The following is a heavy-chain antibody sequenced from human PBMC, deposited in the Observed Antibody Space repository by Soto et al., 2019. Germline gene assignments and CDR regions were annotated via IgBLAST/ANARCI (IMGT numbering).Heavy chain of an antibody. J-gene: IGHJ4*02. V-gene: IGHV4-34*01. CDR3: ARSQFGSFYRKYFDS. CDR1: GGSFSGYY. CDR2: INHSGST. Sequence: PSETLSLTCAVYGGSFSGYYWSWIRQPPGKGLEWIGEINHSGSTNYNPSLKSRVTISVDTSKNQFSLTLTSVTTADAAVYYCARSQFGSFYRKYFDSWGPGIRVTVSS. D-gene: IGHD1-26*01.